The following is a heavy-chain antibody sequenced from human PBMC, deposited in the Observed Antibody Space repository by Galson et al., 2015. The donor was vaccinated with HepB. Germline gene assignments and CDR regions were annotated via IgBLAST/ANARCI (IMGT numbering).Heavy chain of an antibody. J-gene: IGHJ4*02. CDR2: FDPEDGET. Sequence: SVKVSCKVSGYTLTELSMHWVRQAPGKGLEWMGGFDPEDGETIYAQKFQGRVTMTEDTSTDTAYMELSSLRSEDTAVYYCATAKPHSSGWYFDYWGQGTLVTVSS. D-gene: IGHD6-19*01. CDR3: ATAKPHSSGWYFDY. V-gene: IGHV1-24*01. CDR1: GYTLTELS.